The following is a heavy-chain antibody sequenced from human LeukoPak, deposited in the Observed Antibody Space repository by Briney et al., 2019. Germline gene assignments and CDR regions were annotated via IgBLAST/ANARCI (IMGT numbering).Heavy chain of an antibody. Sequence: GRSLRLSCAASGFTFSSYGIHWVRQAPGKGLEWVAVISYDGSNQYYAESVKGRFTISRDNSKNTLYLQMNSLRAEDTAVYYCAKVGVGQQLVRGYFDYWAQGTLVTVSS. CDR3: AKVGVGQQLVRGYFDY. CDR2: ISYDGSNQ. D-gene: IGHD6-13*01. V-gene: IGHV3-30*18. CDR1: GFTFSSYG. J-gene: IGHJ4*02.